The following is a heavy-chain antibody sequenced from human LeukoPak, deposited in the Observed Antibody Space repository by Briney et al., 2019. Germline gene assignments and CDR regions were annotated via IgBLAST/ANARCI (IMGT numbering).Heavy chain of an antibody. CDR3: ARGDIGYGPGSDYQEYGMDV. V-gene: IGHV1-8*01. D-gene: IGHD3-10*01. CDR2: MNPNSGNT. Sequence: ASVKVSCKASGYTFTSYDINWVRQATGQGLEWMGWMNPNSGNTGYAQKFQGRGTMTRNTSISTAYMELSSLISEDTAVYYCARGDIGYGPGSDYQEYGMDVWGQGTTVTVSS. J-gene: IGHJ6*02. CDR1: GYTFTSYD.